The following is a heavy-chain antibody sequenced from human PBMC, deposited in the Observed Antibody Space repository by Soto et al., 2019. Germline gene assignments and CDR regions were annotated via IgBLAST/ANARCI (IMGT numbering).Heavy chain of an antibody. D-gene: IGHD2-15*01. CDR2: IYYSGST. Sequence: QLQLQESGPGLVKPSETLSLTCTVSGGSISSSSYYWGWISQPPGKGLEWIGSIYYSGSTYYNPSLKSRVTISVDTSKNQFSLKLSSVTAADTAVYYCARHIDGWFDPWGQGTLVTVSS. V-gene: IGHV4-39*01. CDR1: GGSISSSSYY. CDR3: ARHIDGWFDP. J-gene: IGHJ5*02.